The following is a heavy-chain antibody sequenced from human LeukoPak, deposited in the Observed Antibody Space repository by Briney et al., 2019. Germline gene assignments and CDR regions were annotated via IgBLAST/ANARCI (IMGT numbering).Heavy chain of an antibody. V-gene: IGHV3-20*04. Sequence: PGGSLRLSCAASGFTFDDYGMSWVRQAPGKGLEWVSGINWNGGSTGYADSVKGRFTISRDNAKNSLYLQMNSLRAEDTALYYCARWVLHSSGQTPLDAFDIWGQGTMVTVSS. D-gene: IGHD6-19*01. J-gene: IGHJ3*02. CDR3: ARWVLHSSGQTPLDAFDI. CDR2: INWNGGST. CDR1: GFTFDDYG.